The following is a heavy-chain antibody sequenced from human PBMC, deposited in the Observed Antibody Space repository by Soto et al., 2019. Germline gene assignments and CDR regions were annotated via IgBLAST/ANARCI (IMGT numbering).Heavy chain of an antibody. CDR2: IWYDGSNK. CDR1: GFTFSSYG. D-gene: IGHD3-3*01. CDR3: ARVDFWSGFWGLDY. Sequence: GGSLRLSCAASGFTFSSYGMHWVRQAPGKGLEWVAVIWYDGSNKYYADSVKGRFTVSRDNAKNSLSLEMSSLGAEDTALYYCARVDFWSGFWGLDYWGQGTLVTVSS. V-gene: IGHV3-33*01. J-gene: IGHJ4*02.